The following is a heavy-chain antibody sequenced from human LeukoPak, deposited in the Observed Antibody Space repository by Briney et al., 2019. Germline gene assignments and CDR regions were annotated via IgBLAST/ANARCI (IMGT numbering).Heavy chain of an antibody. D-gene: IGHD3-10*01. CDR1: GFTFSSYD. V-gene: IGHV3-30*18. J-gene: IGHJ3*02. Sequence: GGSLRLSCAASGFTFSSYDMTWVRQAPGKGLGWVAVISYDGSHKYYADSVKGRFTISRDNSKNTLYLQMNSLRAEDTAVYYCAKEMYYYGSGSYGDAFDIWGQGTMVTVSS. CDR2: ISYDGSHK. CDR3: AKEMYYYGSGSYGDAFDI.